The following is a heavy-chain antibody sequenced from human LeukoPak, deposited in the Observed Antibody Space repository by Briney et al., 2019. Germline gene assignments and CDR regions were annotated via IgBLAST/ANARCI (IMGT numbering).Heavy chain of an antibody. V-gene: IGHV3-23*01. CDR1: GFTFSSYA. D-gene: IGHD1-26*01. CDR3: AKGIGEWELLHYFDY. J-gene: IGHJ4*02. Sequence: PGGSLRLSCAASGFTFSSYAMSWVRQAPGKGLEWVSAISGSGGSTYYADSVKGRFTISRDNSKNTLYLQVNSLRAEDTAVYYCAKGIGEWELLHYFDYWGQGTLVTVSS. CDR2: ISGSGGST.